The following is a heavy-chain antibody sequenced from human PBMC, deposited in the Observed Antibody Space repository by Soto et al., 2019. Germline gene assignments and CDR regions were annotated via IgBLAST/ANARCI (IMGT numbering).Heavy chain of an antibody. Sequence: PGGSLRLSCAASGFTFSSYAMHWVRQAPGKGLEWVAVISYDGSNKYYAGSVKGRFTISRDNSKNTLYLQMNSLRAEDTAVYYCAKSTGFKVKVTTALDYWGQGTLVTVSS. D-gene: IGHD4-17*01. CDR2: ISYDGSNK. CDR3: AKSTGFKVKVTTALDY. J-gene: IGHJ4*02. CDR1: GFTFSSYA. V-gene: IGHV3-30-3*02.